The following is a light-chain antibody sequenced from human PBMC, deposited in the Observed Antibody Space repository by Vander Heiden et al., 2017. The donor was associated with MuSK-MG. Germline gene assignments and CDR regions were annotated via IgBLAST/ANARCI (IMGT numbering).Light chain of an antibody. V-gene: IGKV3-15*01. CDR3: QQDNNWPQT. CDR2: GAS. Sequence: EIVMTQPPATLSVSPGERATLSCRASQSVSSNLAWYQQKPGQAPRLLIYGASTRATGFPARFSGSGSGTEFTLPISSLQSEDFAVYYCQQDNNWPQTFGQGTKVEIK. J-gene: IGKJ1*01. CDR1: QSVSSN.